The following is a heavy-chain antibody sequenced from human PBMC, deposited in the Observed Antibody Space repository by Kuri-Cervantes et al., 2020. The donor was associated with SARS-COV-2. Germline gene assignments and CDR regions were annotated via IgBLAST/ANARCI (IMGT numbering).Heavy chain of an antibody. CDR3: ARVSLGGERNYYYYYYMDV. CDR2: ISGSGGST. Sequence: GGSLRLSCTASGFTFGDYAMSWVRQAPGKGLEWVSAISGSGGSTYYADSVKGRFTISRDNSKNTLYLQMNSLRAEDTAVYYCARVSLGGERNYYYYYYMDVWGEGATVTVSS. J-gene: IGHJ6*03. V-gene: IGHV3-23*01. D-gene: IGHD2-21*01. CDR1: GFTFGDYA.